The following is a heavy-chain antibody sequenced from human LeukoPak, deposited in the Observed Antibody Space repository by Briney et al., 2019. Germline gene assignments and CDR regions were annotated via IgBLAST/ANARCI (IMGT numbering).Heavy chain of an antibody. CDR1: GLSVSSDY. D-gene: IGHD2-21*01. Sequence: GGSLRLSCVGSGLSVSSDYMNWVRQAPGRGLEWVSVIYSGDNTYYADSVKGRFTISRDNSKNTLYLQMNSLRADDTAVYYCARDDGSDLFPVLWGQGTLVTVSS. J-gene: IGHJ4*02. CDR2: IYSGDNT. CDR3: ARDDGSDLFPVL. V-gene: IGHV3-53*01.